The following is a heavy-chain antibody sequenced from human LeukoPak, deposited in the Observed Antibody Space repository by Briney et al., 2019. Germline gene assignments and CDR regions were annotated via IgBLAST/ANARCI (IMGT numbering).Heavy chain of an antibody. J-gene: IGHJ4*02. Sequence: PGGSLRLSCAASGFTFSSYAMSWVRQAPGKGLGWVSAISVSGGITYYADSVKGRFTISRDNSKNTLYLLMNSLRAEDTAMYYCAKDRIVGVISGIDYWGQGTLVTVSS. CDR1: GFTFSSYA. CDR3: AKDRIVGVISGIDY. CDR2: ISVSGGIT. D-gene: IGHD3-10*01. V-gene: IGHV3-23*01.